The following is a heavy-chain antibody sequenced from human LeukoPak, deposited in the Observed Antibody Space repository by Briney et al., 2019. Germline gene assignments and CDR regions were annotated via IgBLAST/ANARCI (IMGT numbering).Heavy chain of an antibody. V-gene: IGHV1-18*01. CDR3: ARDAPLYCSSTSCSARNDAFDI. J-gene: IGHJ3*02. CDR1: GYTFTSYG. D-gene: IGHD2-2*01. CDR2: ISAYNGNT. Sequence: ASVKVSSKASGYTFTSYGISWVRQAPGQGLEWMGWISAYNGNTNYAQKLQGRVTMTTDTSASTAYMELSSLRPEDTAVYYCARDAPLYCSSTSCSARNDAFDIWGQGTMVTVSS.